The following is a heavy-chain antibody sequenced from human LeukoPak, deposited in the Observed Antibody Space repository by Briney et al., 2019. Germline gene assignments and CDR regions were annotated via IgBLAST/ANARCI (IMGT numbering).Heavy chain of an antibody. CDR3: ARGASYSSGWYAVDY. D-gene: IGHD6-19*01. V-gene: IGHV3-66*01. Sequence: GGSLRLSCAASGFTVSSNYMSWVRQAPGKGLEWVSVIYSGGSTYYADSVKGRFTISRDNSKNTLYLQMNSLRAEDTAVYYCARGASYSSGWYAVDYWGQGTLVTVSS. CDR2: IYSGGST. CDR1: GFTVSSNY. J-gene: IGHJ4*02.